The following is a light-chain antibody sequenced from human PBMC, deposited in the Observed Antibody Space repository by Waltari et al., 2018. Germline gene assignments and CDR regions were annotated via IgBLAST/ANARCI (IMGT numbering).Light chain of an antibody. CDR2: GKN. J-gene: IGLJ3*02. CDR1: SSNMGRNI. Sequence: QSVLTQAPSASGTPGQRVTIPCSGSSSNMGRNIVSWYQDPQGAAPKFPNHGKNQGPPGVPGRFSGSKSGTSASLAISGLQSEDEADYYCASWDDSLSGWVFGGGTKLTVL. V-gene: IGLV1-44*01. CDR3: ASWDDSLSGWV.